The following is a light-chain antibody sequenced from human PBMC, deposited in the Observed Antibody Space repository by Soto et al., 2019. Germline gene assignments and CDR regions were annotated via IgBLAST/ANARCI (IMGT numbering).Light chain of an antibody. V-gene: IGKV3-15*01. Sequence: EIVTTQYPATLSVSPGGIAPLSCRASQSVDINLAWYQKKAGQAPRLLIYGASTRATAIPARFSGSGSGTEFTLTSSSLQPVDFAADDGQQSYDMPWTFGQGTRVEIK. CDR3: QQSYDMPWT. CDR1: QSVDIN. J-gene: IGKJ1*01. CDR2: GAS.